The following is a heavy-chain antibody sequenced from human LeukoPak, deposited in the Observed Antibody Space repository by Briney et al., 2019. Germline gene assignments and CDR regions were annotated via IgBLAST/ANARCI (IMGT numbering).Heavy chain of an antibody. CDR2: ISWNSGSI. Sequence: GRSLRLSCAASGFTFDDYAMHWVRQAPGKGLEWVSGISWNSGSIGYADSVKGRFTISRDNAKNTLYLQMNSLRAEDTAVYYCARDPQYYYDSSGYVAEYFQHWGQGTLVTVSS. J-gene: IGHJ1*01. V-gene: IGHV3-9*01. CDR3: ARDPQYYYDSSGYVAEYFQH. D-gene: IGHD3-22*01. CDR1: GFTFDDYA.